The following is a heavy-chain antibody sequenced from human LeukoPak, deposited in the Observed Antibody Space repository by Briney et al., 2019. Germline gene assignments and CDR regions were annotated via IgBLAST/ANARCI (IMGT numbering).Heavy chain of an antibody. J-gene: IGHJ3*02. D-gene: IGHD3-3*01. CDR3: ARDHPTIFGVVILESNDAFDI. Sequence: ASVKVSCKASGYTFTSYGISWVRQAPGQGLEWMGWISAYNGNTNYAQKLQDRVTMPTDTSTNTAYMELRSLRSDDTAVYYCARDHPTIFGVVILESNDAFDIWGQGTMVTVSS. CDR2: ISAYNGNT. CDR1: GYTFTSYG. V-gene: IGHV1-18*04.